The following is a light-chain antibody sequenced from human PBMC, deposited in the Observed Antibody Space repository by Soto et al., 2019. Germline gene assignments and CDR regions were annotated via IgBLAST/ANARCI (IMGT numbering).Light chain of an antibody. CDR2: VNNDGTH. V-gene: IGLV4-69*01. CDR3: QTWGTGIQV. CDR1: SGHSSYA. J-gene: IGLJ2*01. Sequence: QSVLTQSPSASASLGASVKLTCTLSSGHSSYAIAWHQQQPDKGPRYLMKVNNDGTHSKGGGIPDRFSGSTSGAERYLTISSLQSEDEADYYCQTWGTGIQVFGGGTKLTVL.